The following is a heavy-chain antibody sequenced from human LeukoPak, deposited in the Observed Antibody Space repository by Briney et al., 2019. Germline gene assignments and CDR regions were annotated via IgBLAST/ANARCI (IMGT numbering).Heavy chain of an antibody. CDR1: GASISSYY. Sequence: KPSETLSLTCTVSGASISSYYWSWIRQPPGKGLEWIGYIDYSGSTNYTPSLKSRVTISVDTSKNQFSLKLSSVTAADTALYYCAREAWVSGDSEYRYYGIDVWGQGTTVTVSS. CDR3: AREAWVSGDSEYRYYGIDV. V-gene: IGHV4-59*01. J-gene: IGHJ6*02. D-gene: IGHD4-17*01. CDR2: IDYSGST.